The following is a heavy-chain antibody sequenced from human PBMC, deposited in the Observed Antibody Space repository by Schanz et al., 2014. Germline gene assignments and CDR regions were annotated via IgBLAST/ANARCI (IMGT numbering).Heavy chain of an antibody. CDR2: ITYSGDT. CDR1: GGSISSYY. Sequence: QVQLQESGPGLVRPSETLSLTCTVSGGSISSYYWSWIRQSPGKGPEWIGYITYSGDTTHNASLKSRVTIAVDTAKNQFSLKMTSVTAADTAIYYGARVHSTSLERGSHYYMDVWGKGTTVTVSS. V-gene: IGHV4-59*01. D-gene: IGHD2-2*01. J-gene: IGHJ6*03. CDR3: ARVHSTSLERGSHYYMDV.